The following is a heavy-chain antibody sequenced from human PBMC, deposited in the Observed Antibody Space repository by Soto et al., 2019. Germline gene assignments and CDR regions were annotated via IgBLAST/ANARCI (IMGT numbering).Heavy chain of an antibody. CDR2: IASSGTPI. CDR3: TREGI. J-gene: IGHJ4*02. V-gene: IGHV3-48*02. Sequence: EVQLVESGGGLAQPGGSLRLSCAASGFTFSDYAMNWVRQVPGKGLERISQIASSGTPIYYADSVRGRFTISRDNAENSLYLQMNSVRDEDTAVYCCTREGIWGQGTLVTVSS. CDR1: GFTFSDYA.